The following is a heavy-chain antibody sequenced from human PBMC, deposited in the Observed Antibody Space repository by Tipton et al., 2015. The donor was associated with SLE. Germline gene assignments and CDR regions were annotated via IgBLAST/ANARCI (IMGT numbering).Heavy chain of an antibody. D-gene: IGHD3-22*01. CDR3: ARGNYYDSSGYDAFDI. CDR1: GGSISSSSCY. CDR2: IYYSGST. Sequence: TLSLTCTVSGGSISSSSCYWGWIRQPPGKGLEWIGSIYYSGSTYYNPSLKSRVTISVDTSKNQFSLRLSSVTAADTAVYYCARGNYYDSSGYDAFDIWGQGTMVTVSS. J-gene: IGHJ3*02. V-gene: IGHV4-39*07.